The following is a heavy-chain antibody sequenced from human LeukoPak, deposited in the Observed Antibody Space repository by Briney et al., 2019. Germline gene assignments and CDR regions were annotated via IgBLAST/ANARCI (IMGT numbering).Heavy chain of an antibody. J-gene: IGHJ3*02. CDR1: GYTFTGYY. CDR3: ARHIGHGAFDI. CDR2: INPNSGGT. Sequence: ASVKVSCKASGYTFTGYYMHWVRQAPGQGLEWMGWINPNSGGTNYAQKFKGRVTMTRDPSISTAYMELRRLSSDDTAVYYCARHIGHGAFDIWGQVTMVTVSS. V-gene: IGHV1-2*02.